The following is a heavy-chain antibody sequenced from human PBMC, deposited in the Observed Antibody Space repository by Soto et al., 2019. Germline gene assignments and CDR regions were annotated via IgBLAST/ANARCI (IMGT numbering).Heavy chain of an antibody. CDR2: XWYDGXNQ. CDR3: ARTYSSGWLDY. J-gene: IGHJ4*02. Sequence: GXSRRLSCAASGFTFGTDAMYWVRQAPGKWLEWVEVXWYDGXNQYYEDSVKXXFTFSREXXKNKTYLQMESLRAEDTAVYYCARTYSSGWLDYWGQGTLVTVSS. CDR1: GFTFGTDA. D-gene: IGHD6-19*01. V-gene: IGHV3-33*01.